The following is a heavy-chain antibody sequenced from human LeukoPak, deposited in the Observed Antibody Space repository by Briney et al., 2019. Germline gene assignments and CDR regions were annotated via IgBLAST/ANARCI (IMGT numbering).Heavy chain of an antibody. V-gene: IGHV3-7*01. Sequence: PTGGSLRLSCGASGFTFSRYWMTWVRQAPGKGLEWVANMKQDGSEKYYVDSVKGRFTISRDNAKNSLYLQMNSLRAEDTAVYYCARGRRGYSGYVGERGEPFDYWGQGTLVTVSS. D-gene: IGHD5-12*01. CDR1: GFTFSRYW. J-gene: IGHJ4*02. CDR3: ARGRRGYSGYVGERGEPFDY. CDR2: MKQDGSEK.